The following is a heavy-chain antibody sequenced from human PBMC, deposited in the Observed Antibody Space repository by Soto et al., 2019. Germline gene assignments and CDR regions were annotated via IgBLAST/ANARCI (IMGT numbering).Heavy chain of an antibody. D-gene: IGHD1-26*01. CDR2: INQDGFGK. Sequence: EVQLVESGGGLVQPGGSLRLSWVVSGSIVSSHWMTWVRQAPGKGLEWVASINQDGFGKYYVYSVRGRFAISRDNATDSVYLRMDSLRVEDTAVYYCAKDHGSAGYPYWGQGALVTVAS. J-gene: IGHJ4*02. CDR3: AKDHGSAGYPY. V-gene: IGHV3-7*05. CDR1: GSIVSSHW.